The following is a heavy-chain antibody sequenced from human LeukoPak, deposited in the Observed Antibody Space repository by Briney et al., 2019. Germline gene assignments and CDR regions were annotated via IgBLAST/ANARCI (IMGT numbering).Heavy chain of an antibody. CDR2: IYYSGST. J-gene: IGHJ6*03. V-gene: IGHV4-30-4*02. D-gene: IGHD2-2*02. CDR1: GGSISSGGYY. CDR3: ARVRYCSSSSCYTSTYSMDV. Sequence: SETLSLTCTVSGGSISSGGYYWSWIRQPPGKGLEWIGYIYYSGSTYYNPSLKSRVSISVGTSKNQFSLKLTSVTAADTAVYYCARVRYCSSSSCYTSTYSMDVWGQRTPVTLSS.